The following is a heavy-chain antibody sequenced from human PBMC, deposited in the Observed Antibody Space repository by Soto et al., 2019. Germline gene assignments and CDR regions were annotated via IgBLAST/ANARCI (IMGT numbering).Heavy chain of an antibody. CDR3: ARSIAARLNWFDP. Sequence: GGSLRLSCAASGFTFSSYSMNWVRQAPGKGLEWVSYISSSGSTIYYADSVKGRFTISRDNAKNSLYLQMNSLRAEDTAVYYCARSIAARLNWFDPWGQGTLVTVSS. J-gene: IGHJ5*02. CDR1: GFTFSSYS. V-gene: IGHV3-48*04. D-gene: IGHD6-6*01. CDR2: ISSSGSTI.